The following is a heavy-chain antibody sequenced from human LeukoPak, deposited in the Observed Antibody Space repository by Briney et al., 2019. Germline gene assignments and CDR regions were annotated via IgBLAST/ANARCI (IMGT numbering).Heavy chain of an antibody. CDR3: ARDGLNWFDP. V-gene: IGHV4-61*02. J-gene: IGHJ5*02. Sequence: SETLSLTCTVSGGSISSGSYYWSWIRQPAGKGLEWIGRIYTSGSTNYNPALKSRVHISVDTSKNQFSLKLSAVTAADTAVYYCARDGLNWFDPWGQGTLVTVSS. CDR2: IYTSGST. CDR1: GGSISSGSYY.